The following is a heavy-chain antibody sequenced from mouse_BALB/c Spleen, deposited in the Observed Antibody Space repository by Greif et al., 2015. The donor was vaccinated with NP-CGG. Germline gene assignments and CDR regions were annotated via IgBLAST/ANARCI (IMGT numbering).Heavy chain of an antibody. V-gene: IGHV14-4*02. D-gene: IGHD1-1*01. Sequence: DVKLQESGAELVRSGASVKLSCTASGFNIKDYYMHWVKQRPEQGLEWIGWIDPENGDTEYAPKFQGKATMTADTSSNTAYLQLSSLTSEDTAVYYCNPRAYYYGSSYDGDYWGQGTTLTVSS. CDR2: IDPENGDT. J-gene: IGHJ2*01. CDR1: GFNIKDYY. CDR3: NPRAYYYGSSYDGDY.